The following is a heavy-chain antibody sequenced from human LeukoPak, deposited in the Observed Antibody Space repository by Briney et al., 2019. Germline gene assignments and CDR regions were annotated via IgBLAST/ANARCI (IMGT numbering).Heavy chain of an antibody. D-gene: IGHD3-10*01. J-gene: IGHJ6*02. V-gene: IGHV4-38-2*02. CDR2: IYHSGNT. CDR3: AREDVAGGSGSNYYYYGMDV. Sequence: PSETLSLTCTVSGYSISSGFYWGWIRQPPGKGLEWIGSIYHSGNTYYNPSLKSRVTMSVDRFKNQFSLKLSSVTAADTAVYYCAREDVAGGSGSNYYYYGMDVWGQGTTVTVSS. CDR1: GYSISSGFY.